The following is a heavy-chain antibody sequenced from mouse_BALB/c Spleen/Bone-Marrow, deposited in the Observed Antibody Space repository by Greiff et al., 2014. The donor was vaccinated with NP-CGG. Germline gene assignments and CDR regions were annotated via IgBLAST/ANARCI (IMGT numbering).Heavy chain of an antibody. CDR3: TRYPYYYGSRNYYAMDY. D-gene: IGHD1-1*01. Sequence: VQLQQSGTVLARPGASVKMSCKASGYTFTSYWMHWVKQRPGQGLEWIGAIYPGNSDTSYNQKFKGKAKLTAVTSTSTGYMELSSLTNEDSAVYYCTRYPYYYGSRNYYAMDYWGQGTSVTVSS. CDR2: IYPGNSDT. CDR1: GYTFTSYW. V-gene: IGHV1-5*01. J-gene: IGHJ4*01.